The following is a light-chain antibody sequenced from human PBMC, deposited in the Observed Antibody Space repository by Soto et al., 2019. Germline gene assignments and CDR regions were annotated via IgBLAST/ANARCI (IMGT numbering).Light chain of an antibody. CDR2: GAS. CDR3: QQYGSSPRT. Sequence: EILLTQSPGTLSLAPGERATLSCRASQSVSSSYLAWYQQKPGQAPSLLIYGASSRATGIPDRFSGSGSGTDFTLTLSRLEPEDFALYYCQQYGSSPRTFGQGTKVDIK. V-gene: IGKV3-20*01. J-gene: IGKJ1*01. CDR1: QSVSSSY.